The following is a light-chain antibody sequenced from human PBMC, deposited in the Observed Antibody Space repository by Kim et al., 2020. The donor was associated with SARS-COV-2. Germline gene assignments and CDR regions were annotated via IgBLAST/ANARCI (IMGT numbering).Light chain of an antibody. Sequence: QSALTQPPSASGSPGQSVTISCTGTSSGICGYDYVSWYQQHPGKAPKVMIYDVSERPSGVPDRFSGSKSGNTASLTVSGLQIEDEADYYCASYAGANTYVFGGETQLTVL. CDR1: SSGICGYDY. V-gene: IGLV2-8*01. CDR2: DVS. CDR3: ASYAGANTYV. J-gene: IGLJ2*01.